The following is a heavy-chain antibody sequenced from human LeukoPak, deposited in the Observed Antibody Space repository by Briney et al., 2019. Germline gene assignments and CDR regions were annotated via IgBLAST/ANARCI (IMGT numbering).Heavy chain of an antibody. CDR1: GFSLSPYG. J-gene: IGHJ6*03. CDR2: ITGSSGTA. Sequence: GGSLRLSCAASGFSLSPYGMNWVRQAPGRGLEWVSGITGSSGTAYYTGSVKGRFTISRDDSKNTLYLQMSSLRVDDTAIYYCAKSGASPLYHMDVWGKGATVTVSS. CDR3: AKSGASPLYHMDV. V-gene: IGHV3-23*01. D-gene: IGHD1-26*01.